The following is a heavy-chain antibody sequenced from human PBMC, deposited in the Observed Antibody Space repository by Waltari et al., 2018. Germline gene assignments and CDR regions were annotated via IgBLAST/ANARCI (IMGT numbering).Heavy chain of an antibody. Sequence: EVQLLESGGGLVQPGGSLRLSCAASGFTFNNYAMSWVRQAPGKGLVWVDVIYSGGTTYYADSVKGRFTISRDNSKNTLYLQMNSLRPEDTAVYHCVKEDFGGVDHWGQGTLVTVSS. CDR3: VKEDFGGVDH. CDR2: VIYSGGTT. CDR1: GFTFNNYA. J-gene: IGHJ5*02. V-gene: IGHV3-23*03. D-gene: IGHD3-16*01.